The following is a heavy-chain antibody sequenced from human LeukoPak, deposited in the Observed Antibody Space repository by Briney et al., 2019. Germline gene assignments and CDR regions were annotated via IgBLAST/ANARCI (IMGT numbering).Heavy chain of an antibody. CDR1: GFTFSSYG. J-gene: IGHJ4*02. D-gene: IGHD6-19*01. V-gene: IGHV3-30*18. Sequence: QAGGSLRLSCAASGFTFSSYGMHWVRQAPGKGLEWVAVISYDGSNKYYADSVKGRFTISRDNSKNTLYLQMNSLRAEDTAVYYCAKVHWQWLVPDYWGQGTLVTVSS. CDR2: ISYDGSNK. CDR3: AKVHWQWLVPDY.